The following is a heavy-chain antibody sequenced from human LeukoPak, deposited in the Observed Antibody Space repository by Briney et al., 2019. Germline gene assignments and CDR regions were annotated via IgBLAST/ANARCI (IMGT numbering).Heavy chain of an antibody. D-gene: IGHD3-10*01. Sequence: SETLSLTCTVSGGSISTYYWSWIRQPPGKGLEWIAYIDYSASTNYNPSLKSRVTISVDTSKTQFSLTVTSVTAADTAVYYCARHMSVSYDAFDLWGRGTTVTVSS. J-gene: IGHJ3*01. CDR2: IDYSAST. CDR3: ARHMSVSYDAFDL. CDR1: GGSISTYY. V-gene: IGHV4-59*08.